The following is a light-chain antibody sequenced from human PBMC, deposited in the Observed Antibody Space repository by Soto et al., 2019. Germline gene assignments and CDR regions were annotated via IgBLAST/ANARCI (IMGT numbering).Light chain of an antibody. CDR3: QQQGRSWIT. V-gene: IGKV3-20*01. Sequence: EVVLSQSPGTLSLSPGERAAFSCRASQSVSSSYLAWYQQKPGQAPRLLIYGASSRATGIPDRFSGSGSGTDFTLTISRLEPEDFAVYYCQQQGRSWITFGQGTRLEIK. CDR2: GAS. CDR1: QSVSSSY. J-gene: IGKJ5*01.